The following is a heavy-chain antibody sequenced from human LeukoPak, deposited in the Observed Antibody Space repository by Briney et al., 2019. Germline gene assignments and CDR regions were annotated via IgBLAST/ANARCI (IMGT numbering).Heavy chain of an antibody. Sequence: GGSLRLSCAASGFXFSNAWMSWVRQAPGKGLEWVGPIKSKTDGGTTDYAAPVKVRFTISRDDSKNTLYLQMNSLKTEDIAVYYCTTEVAVAGNWFDPWGQGTLVTVSS. D-gene: IGHD6-19*01. V-gene: IGHV3-15*01. CDR2: IKSKTDGGTT. CDR3: TTEVAVAGNWFDP. J-gene: IGHJ5*02. CDR1: GFXFSNAW.